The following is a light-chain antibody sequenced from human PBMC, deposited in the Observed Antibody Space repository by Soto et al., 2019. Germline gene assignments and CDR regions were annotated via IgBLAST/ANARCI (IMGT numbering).Light chain of an antibody. Sequence: DIQMTQSPYTLSSSVGDRITITCRASQSVSRRLAWYQQKPGKAPKLLIYDASSLESGVPSRFSGRGSGTEFTLTISSLQPDECATYYCHTYNSYSLHTFGQGTKLEIK. CDR3: HTYNSYSLHT. CDR1: QSVSRR. J-gene: IGKJ2*01. CDR2: DAS. V-gene: IGKV1-5*01.